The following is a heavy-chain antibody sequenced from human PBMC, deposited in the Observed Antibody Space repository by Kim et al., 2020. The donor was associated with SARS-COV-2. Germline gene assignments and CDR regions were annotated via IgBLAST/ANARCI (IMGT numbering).Heavy chain of an antibody. CDR2: ISAYNGNT. Sequence: ASVKVSCKASGYTFTSYGISWVRQAPGQGLEWMGWISAYNGNTNYAQKLQGRVTMTTDTSTSTAYMELRSLRSDDTAVYYCARGGAPYGSGQKLGNWFDPWGQGTLVTVSS. CDR1: GYTFTSYG. D-gene: IGHD3-10*01. CDR3: ARGGAPYGSGQKLGNWFDP. V-gene: IGHV1-18*01. J-gene: IGHJ5*02.